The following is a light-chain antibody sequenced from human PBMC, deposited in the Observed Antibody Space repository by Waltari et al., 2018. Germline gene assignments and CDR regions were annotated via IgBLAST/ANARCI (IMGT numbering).Light chain of an antibody. J-gene: IGLJ2*01. V-gene: IGLV2-14*01. CDR1: SGDVGGENY. Sequence: QSALTQPASVSGSPGQSITIPCTGTSGDVGGENYVSWYQQHPGKAPKLMIYDVSNRPSWASNRFSASQSGNTASLTISRLQAEDEGDDYCSSYASVSSLVFGGGTRLTVL. CDR3: SSYASVSSLV. CDR2: DVS.